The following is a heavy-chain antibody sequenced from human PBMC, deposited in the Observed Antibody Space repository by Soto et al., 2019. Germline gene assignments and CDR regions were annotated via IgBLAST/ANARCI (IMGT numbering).Heavy chain of an antibody. CDR3: ARVGGFGATTIDY. Sequence: QVQLQESGPGLVKPSQTLSLTCTVSGGSISSGDYYWSWIRQPPGKGLAWIGYINYSGSTSYNPSLKSRVTISVDTSKNQFSLKLSSVTAADTAVYYCARVGGFGATTIDYWGQGTLVTVSS. CDR1: GGSISSGDYY. V-gene: IGHV4-30-4*01. CDR2: INYSGST. J-gene: IGHJ4*02. D-gene: IGHD3-10*01.